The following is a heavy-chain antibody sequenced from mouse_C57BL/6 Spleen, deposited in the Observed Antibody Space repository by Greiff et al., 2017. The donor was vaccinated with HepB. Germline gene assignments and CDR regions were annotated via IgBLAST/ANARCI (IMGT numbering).Heavy chain of an antibody. CDR3: ARVGDYPFAY. CDR2: IDPSDSYT. J-gene: IGHJ3*01. D-gene: IGHD5-5*01. V-gene: IGHV1-69*01. Sequence: QVQLQQPGAELVMPGASVKLSCKASGYTFTSYWMHWVKQRPGQGLEWIGEIDPSDSYTNYNQKFKGKSTLTVDKSSSTAYMQLSSLTSEDSAVYYCARVGDYPFAYWGQGTLVTVSA. CDR1: GYTFTSYW.